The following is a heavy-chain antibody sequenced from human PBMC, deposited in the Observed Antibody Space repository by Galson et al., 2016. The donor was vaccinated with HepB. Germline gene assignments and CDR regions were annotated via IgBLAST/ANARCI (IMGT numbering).Heavy chain of an antibody. CDR1: GFTVSDNY. J-gene: IGHJ4*02. CDR3: VGLKVAYGSGWFYFDY. CDR2: IFANGRT. D-gene: IGHD6-19*01. V-gene: IGHV3-66*02. Sequence: SLRLSCAASGFTVSDNYMIWVRQGPGKGLEWVSVIFANGRTFYADSVKGRFSISRDNAENNLYLQMNSLRPEDTAVYYCVGLKVAYGSGWFYFDYWGQGTLVTVSS.